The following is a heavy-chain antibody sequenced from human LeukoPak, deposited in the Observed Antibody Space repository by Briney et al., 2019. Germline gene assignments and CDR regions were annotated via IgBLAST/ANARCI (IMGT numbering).Heavy chain of an antibody. V-gene: IGHV3-66*01. D-gene: IGHD2-2*01. Sequence: GGSLRLSCAASGFTVSSNYMSWVRQAPGEGLEWVSVIYSGGSTYYADSVKGRFTISRDNSKNTLYLQMNSLRAEDTAVYYCAREKYPYGMDVWGQGTTVTVSS. CDR1: GFTVSSNY. CDR2: IYSGGST. J-gene: IGHJ6*02. CDR3: AREKYPYGMDV.